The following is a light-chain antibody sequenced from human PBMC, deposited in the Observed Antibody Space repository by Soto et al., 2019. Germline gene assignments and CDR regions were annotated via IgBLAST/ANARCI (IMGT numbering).Light chain of an antibody. V-gene: IGLV2-8*01. CDR3: SSYAGSNSVV. J-gene: IGLJ2*01. Sequence: QSALTQPPSASGSPGQSVTISCTGTSSDVGGYNFVSWYQQHPGKAPKLMIYEVTKRPSGVPDRFSGSKSGNTASLAASGLQAEDEAEYYCSSYAGSNSVVFGGGTKLTVL. CDR1: SSDVGGYNF. CDR2: EVT.